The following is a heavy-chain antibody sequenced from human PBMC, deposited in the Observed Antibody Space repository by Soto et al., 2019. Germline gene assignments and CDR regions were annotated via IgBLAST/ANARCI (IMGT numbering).Heavy chain of an antibody. D-gene: IGHD1-20*01. CDR3: ARQDLTGTRTYYFDY. CDR2: IYPGDSDT. J-gene: IGHJ4*02. CDR1: GYSFTSYW. V-gene: IGHV5-51*01. Sequence: ESLKISCKGSGYSFTSYWIGWVRQMPGKGLEWMGIIYPGDSDTRYSPSFQGQVTISADKSISTAYLQWSSLKASDTAMYYCARQDLTGTRTYYFDYWGQGTLVTVSS.